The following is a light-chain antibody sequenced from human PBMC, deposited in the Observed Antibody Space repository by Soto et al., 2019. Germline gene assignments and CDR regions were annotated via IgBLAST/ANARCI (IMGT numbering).Light chain of an antibody. J-gene: IGKJ5*01. CDR3: QQRSNWPT. CDR1: QNIRFN. Sequence: EIVLTQSPATLSLSPGERVTLSCGASQNIRFNLAWYQHKPGQAPRLLISAASTRATGIPARFSGSGSGTDFTLTISSLEPEDFAVYYCQQRSNWPTFGQGTRLEIK. V-gene: IGKV3-11*01. CDR2: AAS.